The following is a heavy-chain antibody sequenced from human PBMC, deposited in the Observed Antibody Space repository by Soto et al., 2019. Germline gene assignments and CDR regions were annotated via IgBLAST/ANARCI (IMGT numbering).Heavy chain of an antibody. CDR1: GGTFSSYA. CDR2: IIPIFGTA. D-gene: IGHD6-19*01. Sequence: QVQLVQSGAEVKKPGSSVKVSCKASGGTFSSYAISWVRQAPGQGLEWMGGIIPIFGTANYAQKFQGRVTITADESTSTAYMELSSLRSEDTAMYYCARAKEVGGSSGLSPPFDYWGQGTLVTVSS. CDR3: ARAKEVGGSSGLSPPFDY. J-gene: IGHJ4*02. V-gene: IGHV1-69*01.